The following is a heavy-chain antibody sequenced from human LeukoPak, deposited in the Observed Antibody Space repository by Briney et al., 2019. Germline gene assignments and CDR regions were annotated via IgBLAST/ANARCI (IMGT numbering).Heavy chain of an antibody. Sequence: GGSLRLSCAASGFTFSAYWMHWVRQAPGKGLVWVSSINSDASRTSHADSVKGRFTISRDNAKNTLYLQLNSLRAEDTAVYYCARGNYHGMDVWGQGTTVTVSS. CDR3: ARGNYHGMDV. CDR2: INSDASRT. CDR1: GFTFSAYW. J-gene: IGHJ6*02. V-gene: IGHV3-74*01. D-gene: IGHD3-10*01.